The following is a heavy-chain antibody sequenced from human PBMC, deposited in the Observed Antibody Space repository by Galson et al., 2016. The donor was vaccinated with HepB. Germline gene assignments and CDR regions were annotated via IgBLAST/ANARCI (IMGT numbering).Heavy chain of an antibody. Sequence: SLRLSCAASGFIFDDYGMNWVRQTPGKGLEWVCGINWSGGSTKYADSVKGRFTISRDNAKNSLYLELNSLGAEDTALYHCARERDTHNWFDSWGPGTLVTVSS. J-gene: IGHJ5*01. CDR3: ARERDTHNWFDS. CDR1: GFIFDDYG. V-gene: IGHV3-20*01. CDR2: INWSGGST.